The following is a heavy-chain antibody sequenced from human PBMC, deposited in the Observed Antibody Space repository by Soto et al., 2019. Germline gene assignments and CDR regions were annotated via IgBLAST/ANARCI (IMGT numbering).Heavy chain of an antibody. CDR1: GFTFSSYA. Sequence: GSLRLSCAASGFTFSSYAMSWVRQAPGKGLEWVSAISGSGGSTYYADSVKGRFTISRDNSKNTLYLQMNSLRAEDTAVYYCAKDRSTVTTTYNWFDPWGQGTLVTVSS. D-gene: IGHD4-17*01. CDR2: ISGSGGST. CDR3: AKDRSTVTTTYNWFDP. J-gene: IGHJ5*02. V-gene: IGHV3-23*01.